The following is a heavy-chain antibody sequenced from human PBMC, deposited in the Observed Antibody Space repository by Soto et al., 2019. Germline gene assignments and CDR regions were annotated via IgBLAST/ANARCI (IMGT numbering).Heavy chain of an antibody. J-gene: IGHJ5*02. D-gene: IGHD3-10*01. CDR3: AHRPTSGARFAR. CDR1: GFSLNSRAMD. Sequence: SGPTLVNPTQTLTLTCTFSGFSLNSRAMDVGWIRQPPGKALEWLALIFWDDDKRYSPSLKDRLTITKDTSKNQVVLTMTNMDPVDTGKYYCAHRPTSGARFARWGQGILVTVA. CDR2: IFWDDDK. V-gene: IGHV2-5*02.